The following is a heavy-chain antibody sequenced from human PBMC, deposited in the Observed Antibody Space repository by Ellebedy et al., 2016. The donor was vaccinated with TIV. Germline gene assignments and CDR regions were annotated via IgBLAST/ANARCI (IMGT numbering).Heavy chain of an antibody. CDR2: IYYSGTT. CDR1: GDSISSGGYY. D-gene: IGHD4-17*01. J-gene: IGHJ3*01. CDR3: VRDFHDYGVDPFDV. Sequence: SETLSLTCSVSGDSISSGGYYRGWVRQPPGKGLEWIGHIYYSGTTYYTPSLKSRVDISVDMSENHFSLKMTSVTAADTAMYYCVRDFHDYGVDPFDVWGQGTMVTVSS. V-gene: IGHV4-31*03.